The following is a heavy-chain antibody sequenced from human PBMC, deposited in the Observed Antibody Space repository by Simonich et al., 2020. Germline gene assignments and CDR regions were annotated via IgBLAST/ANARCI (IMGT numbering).Heavy chain of an antibody. CDR2: IRSKANSYTT. V-gene: IGHV3-73*02. Sequence: EVQLVESGGGLVQPGGSLKLSCAASGVTFSGSAMHWVRQASGKGLEWVGRIRSKANSYTTAYAASVKGRFTISRDDSKNTAYLQMNSPKTEDTAVYYCTRFDYYGSGSYYFDYWGQGTLVTVSS. J-gene: IGHJ4*02. CDR1: GVTFSGSA. D-gene: IGHD3-10*01. CDR3: TRFDYYGSGSYYFDY.